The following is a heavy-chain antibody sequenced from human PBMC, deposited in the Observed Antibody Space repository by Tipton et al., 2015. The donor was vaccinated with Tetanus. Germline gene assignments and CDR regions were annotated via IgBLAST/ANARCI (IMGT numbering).Heavy chain of an antibody. CDR3: ARGPPGAKPHFFDY. V-gene: IGHV4-31*03. CDR2: IYYTAHN. D-gene: IGHD7-27*01. CDR1: GASINAGGYL. Sequence: TLSLTCTVSGASINAGGYLWTWVRQQPGKGLEWIGNIYYTAHNSYNPSLDSRVSISVDTSKNQCSLRLTSVTAADTAVYYCARGPPGAKPHFFDYRGQGILVTVSS. J-gene: IGHJ4*02.